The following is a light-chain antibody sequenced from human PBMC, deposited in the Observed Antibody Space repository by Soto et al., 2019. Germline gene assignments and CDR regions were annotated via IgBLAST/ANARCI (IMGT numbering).Light chain of an antibody. CDR3: AAWDDSLNGWV. CDR2: SND. J-gene: IGLJ3*02. Sequence: QSVLTQPPSASATPGQRVTISCSGSSSNIGGNTVNWYQQVPGTAPKLLICSNDNRPSGVPDRVSGSKSGTSASLAISGRQAEVEADYYCAAWDDSLNGWVFGGGTKLT. V-gene: IGLV1-44*01. CDR1: SSNIGGNT.